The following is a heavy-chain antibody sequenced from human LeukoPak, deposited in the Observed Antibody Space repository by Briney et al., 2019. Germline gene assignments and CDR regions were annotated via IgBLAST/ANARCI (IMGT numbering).Heavy chain of an antibody. D-gene: IGHD3-22*01. Sequence: SETLSLTCAVSGYSIRSGYYWGWIRQPPGKGLEWIGSIYHSGSTYYNPSLKSRVTISVDTSKKQFSLKLTSVTAADTAVYYCARAWDSSGYVDYWGQGTLVTVSS. CDR2: IYHSGST. CDR3: ARAWDSSGYVDY. CDR1: GYSIRSGYY. V-gene: IGHV4-38-2*01. J-gene: IGHJ4*02.